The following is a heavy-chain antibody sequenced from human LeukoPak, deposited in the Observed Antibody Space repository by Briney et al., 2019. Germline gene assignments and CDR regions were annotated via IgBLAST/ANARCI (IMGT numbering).Heavy chain of an antibody. J-gene: IGHJ4*02. Sequence: ASVKISCKVSGYTFTDYYMHWVQQAPGKGLEWMGLVDPDDGETIYAEKFQGRVTITADTSTDTAYMELSSLRSEDTAVYYCATVPAQSHDYWGQGTLVTVSS. V-gene: IGHV1-69-2*01. CDR3: ATVPAQSHDY. CDR2: VDPDDGET. CDR1: GYTFTDYY. D-gene: IGHD2-2*01.